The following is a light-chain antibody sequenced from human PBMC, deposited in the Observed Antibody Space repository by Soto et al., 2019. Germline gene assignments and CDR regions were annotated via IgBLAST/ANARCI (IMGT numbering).Light chain of an antibody. J-gene: IGKJ4*01. CDR1: QSLLHSNGYNY. CDR2: LDS. V-gene: IGKV2-28*01. Sequence: DIVMTQSPLSLPVTPGEPASISCRSSQSLLHSNGYNYLDWYLQKPGQSPQLLIYLDSNRAYGVPDRFSGSGSGTDFTLKISRVEAEDVGVYYCMKAIQTPTFGGGTKVEIK. CDR3: MKAIQTPT.